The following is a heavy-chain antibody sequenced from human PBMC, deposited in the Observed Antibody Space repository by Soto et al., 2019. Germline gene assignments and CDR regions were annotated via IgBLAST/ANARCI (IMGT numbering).Heavy chain of an antibody. D-gene: IGHD3-10*01. V-gene: IGHV4-34*01. CDR3: TRAERFPRSRFDP. Sequence: SETLSLTCGVYGGYLRNYYWIWVRQPPGKGLEWIGEVNHSGEATYNPSLQSRITISLDTSNNQFSLKMTSVTAADTAMDFCTRAERFPRSRFDPWGQGTQVTVSS. CDR1: GGYLRNYY. J-gene: IGHJ5*02. CDR2: VNHSGEA.